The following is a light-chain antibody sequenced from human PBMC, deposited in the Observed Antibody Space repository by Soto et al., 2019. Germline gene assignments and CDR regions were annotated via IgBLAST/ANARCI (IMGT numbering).Light chain of an antibody. CDR2: DAS. J-gene: IGKJ1*01. V-gene: IGKV1-5*01. Sequence: DIQMTQSPSTLSASVGDRVTITCRASQSISSWLAWYQQKPGKAPKLLIYDASSLESGVTSRFSGSGSGTEFTLTISSLQPDDFATYYCQQYNSYSQNVGQGTQVEIK. CDR3: QQYNSYSQN. CDR1: QSISSW.